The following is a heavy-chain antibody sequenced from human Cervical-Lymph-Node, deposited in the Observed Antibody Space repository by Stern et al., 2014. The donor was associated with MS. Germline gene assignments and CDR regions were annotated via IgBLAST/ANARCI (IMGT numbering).Heavy chain of an antibody. CDR3: ARWSVACDS. V-gene: IGHV5-51*03. CDR1: GYRFINNW. J-gene: IGHJ4*02. CDR2: IYPGDSDI. D-gene: IGHD2-21*01. Sequence: VQLVQSGAEVRKPGDSLKISCKTSGYRFINNWIAWVRQVPGKGLEWIGIIYPGDSDIRYSQPFQGHVAISVDKSTSTAYLQWSSLKSSDTAVYYCARWSVACDSWGQGALITVSS.